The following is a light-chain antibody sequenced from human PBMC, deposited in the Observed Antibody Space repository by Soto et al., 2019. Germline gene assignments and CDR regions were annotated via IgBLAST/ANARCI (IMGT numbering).Light chain of an antibody. CDR1: SSNIGAYNY. CDR3: SSYSGISHWV. J-gene: IGLJ3*02. CDR2: KVT. Sequence: QSALTQPASVSGSPGQSITISCSETSSNIGAYNYVSWYQQHPGKAPKLMIYKVTSRPSGVSIRFSGSKSGSAASLTISGLQAEDEADYYCSSYSGISHWVFGGGTKLTVL. V-gene: IGLV2-14*01.